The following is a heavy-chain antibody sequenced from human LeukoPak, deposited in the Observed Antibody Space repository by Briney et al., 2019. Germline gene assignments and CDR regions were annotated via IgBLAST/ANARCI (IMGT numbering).Heavy chain of an antibody. CDR1: GFTFSGSA. CDR3: ASSYYYDSSEYYFDY. J-gene: IGHJ4*02. V-gene: IGHV3-73*01. D-gene: IGHD3-22*01. Sequence: GGSLKLSCAASGFTFSGSAMHWVRQASGKGLEWVGRIRSKANSYATAYAASVKGRFTISRDDSKNTAYLQMNSLKTEDTAVYYCASSYYYDSSEYYFDYWGQGTLVTVS. CDR2: IRSKANSYAT.